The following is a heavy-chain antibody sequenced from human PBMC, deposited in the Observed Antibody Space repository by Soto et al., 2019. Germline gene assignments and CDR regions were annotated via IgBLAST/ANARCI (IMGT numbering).Heavy chain of an antibody. CDR1: GYSITAGGYY. CDR3: ARMYSSGSGWFHP. D-gene: IGHD6-19*01. Sequence: SETLSLTCFVSGYSITAGGYYWSWIRRHPGKGLEWIGSFYSSGSIIYNPSLRSRVSISGDTSSNQFSMSLTSVTAADTARYYCARMYSSGSGWFHPWGQGTLVTVSS. CDR2: FYSSGSI. J-gene: IGHJ5*02. V-gene: IGHV4-31*03.